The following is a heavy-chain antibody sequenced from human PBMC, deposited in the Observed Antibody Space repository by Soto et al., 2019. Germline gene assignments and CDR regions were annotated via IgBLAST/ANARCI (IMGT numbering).Heavy chain of an antibody. CDR3: ARVSPYYDILTGRDYYYGLDV. V-gene: IGHV1-18*01. J-gene: IGHJ6*02. CDR1: GYTFTSYG. D-gene: IGHD3-9*01. Sequence: ASVKVSCKASGYTFTSYGVSWVRQAPGQGLEWMGWISTYNGNTHYAENLQGRVTMTTDTSTSTANMELRSLTSDDTAVYYCARVSPYYDILTGRDYYYGLDVWGQGTTVTVSS. CDR2: ISTYNGNT.